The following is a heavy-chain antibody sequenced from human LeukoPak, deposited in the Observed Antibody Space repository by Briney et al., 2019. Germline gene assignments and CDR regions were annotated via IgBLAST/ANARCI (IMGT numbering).Heavy chain of an antibody. J-gene: IGHJ4*02. Sequence: PGGSLRLSCAASGFTFSNAWMSWVGQAPGKGLEWVGRIKSKTDGGTTDYAAPVKGRFTISRDDSKNTLYLQMNSLKTEDTAVYYCTTDRQWLVFNYWGQGTLVTVSS. CDR2: IKSKTDGGTT. D-gene: IGHD6-19*01. CDR3: TTDRQWLVFNY. V-gene: IGHV3-15*01. CDR1: GFTFSNAW.